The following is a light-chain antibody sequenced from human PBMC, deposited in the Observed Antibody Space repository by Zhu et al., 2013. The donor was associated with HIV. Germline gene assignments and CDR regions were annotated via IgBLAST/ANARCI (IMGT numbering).Light chain of an antibody. CDR1: QSVLYSSNNKNY. CDR3: RLRANWPLFT. CDR2: DAS. J-gene: IGKJ3*01. V-gene: IGKV4-1*01. Sequence: DIVMTQSPDSLAVSLGERATINCKSSQSVLYSSNNKNYLAWYQQKPGQSPRLLIYDASSRATGIPDRFRGSGSGTDFTLTISRLEPEDFAVYHCRLRANWPLFTFGHGTKVDMK.